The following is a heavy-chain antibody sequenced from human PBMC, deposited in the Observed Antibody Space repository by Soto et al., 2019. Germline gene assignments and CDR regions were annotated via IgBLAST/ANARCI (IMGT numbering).Heavy chain of an antibody. Sequence: PGESLKISCKGSGYSFTSYWIGWVRQMPGKGLELMGIIYPGDSDTRYSPSFQGQVTISADKSISTAYLQWSSLKASDTAMYYCARLQSGIYYGSGSPNYGMDVWGQGTTVTV. CDR3: ARLQSGIYYGSGSPNYGMDV. V-gene: IGHV5-51*01. CDR1: GYSFTSYW. D-gene: IGHD3-10*01. CDR2: IYPGDSDT. J-gene: IGHJ6*02.